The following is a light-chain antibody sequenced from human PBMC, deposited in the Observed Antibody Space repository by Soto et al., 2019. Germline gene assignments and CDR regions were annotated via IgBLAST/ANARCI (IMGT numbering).Light chain of an antibody. Sequence: AIQMTQSPSSLSASVGDRITITCRASQGIRNELGWYQQKPGKAPKFLIYAASSLHSGVPSRFSGSGSGTDFTLTISSLQPEDFATYYCLQDHNYPRTFGQGTKVEIK. J-gene: IGKJ2*01. CDR2: AAS. V-gene: IGKV1-6*01. CDR1: QGIRNE. CDR3: LQDHNYPRT.